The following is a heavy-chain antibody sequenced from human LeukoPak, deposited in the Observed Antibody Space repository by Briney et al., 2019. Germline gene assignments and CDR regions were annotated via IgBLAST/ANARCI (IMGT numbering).Heavy chain of an antibody. V-gene: IGHV4-30-4*08. D-gene: IGHD2-2*02. CDR2: IYYSGST. CDR3: ARAGYQLLYYYYYYYMDV. J-gene: IGHJ6*03. CDR1: GGSTSSGDYC. Sequence: SETLSLTCTVSGGSTSSGDYCWSWIRPPPRKGLGWSGYIYYSGSTYYNPSLKSRVTISVDTSKNKFSLQLTSVTAADTAVYYCARAGYQLLYYYYYYYMDVWGKGTTVIVSS.